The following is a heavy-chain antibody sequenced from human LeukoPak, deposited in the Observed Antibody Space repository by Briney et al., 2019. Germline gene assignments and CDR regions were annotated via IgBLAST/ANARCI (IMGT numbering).Heavy chain of an antibody. CDR2: ISSSGSTI. Sequence: GGSLRLSCAASGFTFSSYEMNWVPRAPGKGLEWVSYISSSGSTISYADSVKGRFTISRDNAKNSLYMQMNSLRAEDTAVYYCARERPEIDYWGQGTLVTVSS. CDR3: ARERPEIDY. CDR1: GFTFSSYE. J-gene: IGHJ4*02. V-gene: IGHV3-48*03.